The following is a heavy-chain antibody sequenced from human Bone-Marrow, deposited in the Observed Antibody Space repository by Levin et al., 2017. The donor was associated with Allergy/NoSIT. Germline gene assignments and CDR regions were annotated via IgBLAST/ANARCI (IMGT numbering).Heavy chain of an antibody. V-gene: IGHV1-8*01. CDR1: GYTFISYD. J-gene: IGHJ6*02. Sequence: GASVKVSCKASGYTFISYDIIWVRQATEQGLEWMGWIDPRSGKTGYAQKFQGRVTMSTSSSVSAAYMELSSLRSEDTAVYYCARAAISGTTSFYHYYHGMDVWGQGTTVTVS. CDR2: IDPRSGKT. CDR3: ARAAISGTTSFYHYYHGMDV. D-gene: IGHD1-14*01.